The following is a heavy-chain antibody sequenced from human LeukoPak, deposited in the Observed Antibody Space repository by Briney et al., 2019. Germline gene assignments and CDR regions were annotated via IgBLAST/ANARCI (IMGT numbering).Heavy chain of an antibody. D-gene: IGHD5-24*01. J-gene: IGHJ4*02. CDR1: GGTFSSYA. CDR3: ARTTMGRDGYNPREDLDY. CDR2: IIPIFGTA. Sequence: VASVKVSCKASGGTFSSYAISWVRQAPGQGLEWMGRIIPIFGTANYAQKFQGRVTITTDESTSTAYMELSSLRSEDTAVYYCARTTMGRDGYNPREDLDYWGQGTLVTVSS. V-gene: IGHV1-69*05.